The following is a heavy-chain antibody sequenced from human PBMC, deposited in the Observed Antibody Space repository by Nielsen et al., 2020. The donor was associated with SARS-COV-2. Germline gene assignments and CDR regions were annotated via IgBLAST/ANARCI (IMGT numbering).Heavy chain of an antibody. CDR3: ARVDSTRVFAILHWFDP. CDR1: GFTFSGYI. J-gene: IGHJ5*02. D-gene: IGHD2-21*01. Sequence: GESLKISCAASGFTFSGYIMYWVRQAPGKGLEWVANINPDGTEKNYVDSVKGRFTISRDNAKNSLSLQMSTLRVEDTAVYYCARVDSTRVFAILHWFDPWGQGTLVTVSS. V-gene: IGHV3-7*03. CDR2: INPDGTEK.